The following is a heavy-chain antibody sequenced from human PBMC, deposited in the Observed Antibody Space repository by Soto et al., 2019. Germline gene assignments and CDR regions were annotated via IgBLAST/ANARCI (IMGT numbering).Heavy chain of an antibody. V-gene: IGHV4-39*01. CDR1: GGSISSSSYY. D-gene: IGHD3-10*01. J-gene: IGHJ6*03. Sequence: SETLSLTCTVSGGSISSSSYYWGWIRQPPGKGLEWIGSIYYSGSTYYNPSLKSRVTISVDTSKNQFSLKLGSVTAADTAVYYCARLPGSSPAAIAIAYYGSGTNPHYMDVWGKGTTVTVSS. CDR3: ARLPGSSPAAIAIAYYGSGTNPHYMDV. CDR2: IYYSGST.